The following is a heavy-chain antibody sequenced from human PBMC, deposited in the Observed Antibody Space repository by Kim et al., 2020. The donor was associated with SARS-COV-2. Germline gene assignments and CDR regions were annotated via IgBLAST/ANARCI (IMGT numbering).Heavy chain of an antibody. Sequence: ASVKVSCKASGYTFTIYTMHWVRQAPGQRLEWMGWITVGNGNTQYSQKFQDRVTITTDTSASTAYMELTSLRSEDTAVYYCARDSARVIDYWGQGTLVTVSS. CDR3: ARDSARVIDY. CDR1: GYTFTIYT. J-gene: IGHJ4*02. CDR2: ITVGNGNT. V-gene: IGHV1-3*01.